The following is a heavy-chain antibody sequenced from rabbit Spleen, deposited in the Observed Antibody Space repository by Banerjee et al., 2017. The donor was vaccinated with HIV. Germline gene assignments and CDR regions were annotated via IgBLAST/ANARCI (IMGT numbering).Heavy chain of an antibody. CDR2: INPHGAA. CDR3: ARGEIRLDL. V-gene: IGHV1S69*01. Sequence: QSLEESGGRLVTPGTSLTLTCTVSGFSLTSYDMSWVRQAPGKGLEYIGIINPHGAAYYASWAIGRFTFSKTSTTVNLKISSPTSEDTATYFCARGEIRLDLWGPGTLVTVS. CDR1: GFSLTSYD. J-gene: IGHJ3*01.